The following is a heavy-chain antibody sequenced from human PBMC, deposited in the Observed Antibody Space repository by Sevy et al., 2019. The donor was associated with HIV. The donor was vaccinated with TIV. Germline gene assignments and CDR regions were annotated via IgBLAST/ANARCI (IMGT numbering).Heavy chain of an antibody. D-gene: IGHD3-3*01. V-gene: IGHV1-69*13. J-gene: IGHJ6*02. CDR2: IIPIFGTA. CDR3: AGSTIFGVVIKYYYGMDV. CDR1: GGTFSSYA. Sequence: ASVKVSCKASGGTFSSYAISWVRQAPGQGLEWMGGIIPIFGTANYAQKFQGRVTITADESTRTAYMELGSLRSEDTAVYYCAGSTIFGVVIKYYYGMDVWGQGTTVTVSS.